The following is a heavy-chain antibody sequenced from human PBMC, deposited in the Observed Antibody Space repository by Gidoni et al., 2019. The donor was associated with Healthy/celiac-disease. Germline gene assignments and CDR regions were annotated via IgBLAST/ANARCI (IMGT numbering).Heavy chain of an antibody. V-gene: IGHV1-24*01. CDR2: FDPEDGET. CDR3: ATRAPYSSGWYGDWFDP. CDR1: GYTLTELS. J-gene: IGHJ5*02. Sequence: QVQLVQSGAEVKKPGASVQVSCKVSGYTLTELSMHWVRQAPGKGLEWMGGFDPEDGETIDAQKVQGRVTMTEDTSTDTAYMELSSLRSEDTAVYYCATRAPYSSGWYGDWFDPWGQGTLVTVSS. D-gene: IGHD6-19*01.